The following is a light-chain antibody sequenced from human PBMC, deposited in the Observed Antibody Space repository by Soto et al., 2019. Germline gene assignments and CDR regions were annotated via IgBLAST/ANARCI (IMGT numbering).Light chain of an antibody. CDR3: HQRSNWGT. CDR1: QSVNRY. J-gene: IGKJ4*01. V-gene: IGKV3-11*01. Sequence: EIVLTQSPVTLSLSPGERAILSCRASQSVNRYLAWYQQKPGQAPRLLIYDGSNRATGIPARFSGSGSGTDFTLTFSSLEPEDSAVYYCHQRSNWGTFGGGTKVDNK. CDR2: DGS.